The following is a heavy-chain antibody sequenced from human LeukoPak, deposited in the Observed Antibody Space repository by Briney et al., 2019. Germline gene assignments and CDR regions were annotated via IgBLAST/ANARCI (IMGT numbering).Heavy chain of an antibody. Sequence: SETLSPTCTVSGDSISSYYWSWIRQPPGKGLEWIGYIYTSGGTNYIPSLKGRVTISIDTSKNQFPLKLSSVTAADSAVYYCARLTRLSTSPDRYYLDYWGQGTLVTVSS. CDR2: IYTSGGT. J-gene: IGHJ4*02. CDR3: ARLTRLSTSPDRYYLDY. V-gene: IGHV4-4*09. CDR1: GDSISSYY. D-gene: IGHD6-6*01.